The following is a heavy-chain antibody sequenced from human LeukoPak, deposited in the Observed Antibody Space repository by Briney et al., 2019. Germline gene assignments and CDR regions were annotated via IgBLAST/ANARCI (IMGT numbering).Heavy chain of an antibody. J-gene: IGHJ4*02. CDR3: ARGIRLERRYYFDY. Sequence: SETLSLTCTVSGGSISSSSYYWGWFRQPPGKGLEWIGSIYYSGSTYYNPSLKSRVTISVDTSKNQFSLKLSSVTAADTAVYYCARGIRLERRYYFDYWGQGTLVTVSS. CDR2: IYYSGST. V-gene: IGHV4-39*07. CDR1: GGSISSSSYY. D-gene: IGHD1-1*01.